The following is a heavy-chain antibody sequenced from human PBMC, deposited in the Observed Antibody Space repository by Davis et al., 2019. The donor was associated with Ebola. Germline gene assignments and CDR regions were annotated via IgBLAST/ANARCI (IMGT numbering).Heavy chain of an antibody. CDR1: GFTFSSYS. V-gene: IGHV3-21*01. D-gene: IGHD2-2*01. Sequence: GESLKISCAASGFTFSSYSMNWVRQAPGKGLEWVSSISSSSNYIYYADSVKGRFTISRDNAKNSLYLQMNSLRAEDTAVYYCARPPGDIVVVPAAQSYYYYYYMDVWGKGTTVTVSS. CDR2: ISSSSNYI. CDR3: ARPPGDIVVVPAAQSYYYYYYMDV. J-gene: IGHJ6*03.